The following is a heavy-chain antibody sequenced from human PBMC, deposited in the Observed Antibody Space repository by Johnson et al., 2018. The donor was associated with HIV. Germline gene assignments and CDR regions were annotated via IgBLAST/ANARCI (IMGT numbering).Heavy chain of an antibody. D-gene: IGHD6-6*01. CDR2: ISYDGRDA. CDR3: ARGAIKYSSSWLGAFDI. V-gene: IGHV3-30*14. J-gene: IGHJ3*02. Sequence: QMLLVESGGGVVQPGTSLRLSCTASGFAFSSYALHWVRQAPGKGLEWVAVISYDGRDAYYADSVKGRFTSSRDNSKNTLYLQMNSLRAEDTAVYYCARGAIKYSSSWLGAFDIWGQGTMVTVSS. CDR1: GFAFSSYA.